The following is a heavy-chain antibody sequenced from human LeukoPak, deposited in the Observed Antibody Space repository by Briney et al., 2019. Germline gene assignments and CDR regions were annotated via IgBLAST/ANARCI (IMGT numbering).Heavy chain of an antibody. J-gene: IGHJ4*02. V-gene: IGHV1-46*01. Sequence: ASVKVSCKASGYTFTSYYKHWVRQAPGQGLEWMGIINPSGGSTSYAQKFQGRVTMTRDTSTSTVYMELSSLRSEDTAVYYCARDSLRRVFDYWGQGTLVTVSS. CDR3: ARDSLRRVFDY. CDR2: INPSGGST. CDR1: GYTFTSYY.